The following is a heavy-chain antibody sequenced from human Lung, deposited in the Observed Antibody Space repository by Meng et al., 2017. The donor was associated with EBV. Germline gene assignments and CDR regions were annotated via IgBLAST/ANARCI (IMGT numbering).Heavy chain of an antibody. V-gene: IGHV4-4*02. CDR1: GDSISSDIW. D-gene: IGHD1-1*01. CDR2: VYHRGDT. J-gene: IGHJ4*02. Sequence: QVRLKASGPGLVKPSGTLSLTCTVSGDSISSDIWWSWVCQPPGKGLEWIGEVYHRGDTNYNPSLKSRVVISVDRSKNQFSLNLSSVTAADTAVYYCGRDQGRQLINHWGQGTLVTVSS. CDR3: GRDQGRQLINH.